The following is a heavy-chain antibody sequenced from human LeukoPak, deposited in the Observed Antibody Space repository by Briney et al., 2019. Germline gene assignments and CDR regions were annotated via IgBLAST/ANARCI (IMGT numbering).Heavy chain of an antibody. CDR1: GFTFSSYG. CDR3: ARDWDYGDAFDI. V-gene: IGHV3-33*01. CDR2: IWYDGSNK. Sequence: PGGSLRLSCAASGFTFSSYGMHWVRQAPGKGLEWVAVIWYDGSNKYYADSVKGRFTISRDNSKNTLYLQMNSLRAEDTAVYYCARDWDYGDAFDIWGQGTMVTVSS. D-gene: IGHD4-17*01. J-gene: IGHJ3*02.